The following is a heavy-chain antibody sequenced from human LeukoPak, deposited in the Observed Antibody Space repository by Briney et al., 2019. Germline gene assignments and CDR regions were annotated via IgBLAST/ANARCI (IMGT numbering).Heavy chain of an antibody. CDR1: GGSLSSYY. CDR2: IYTSGST. Sequence: SETLSLTCTVSGGSLSSYYWSWIRQPAGKGLEWIGRIYTSGSTNYNPSLKSRVTMSVDTSKNQFSLKLSSVTAADTAVYYCAREGLWFGELLFPDYWGQGTLVTVSS. J-gene: IGHJ4*02. D-gene: IGHD3-10*01. CDR3: AREGLWFGELLFPDY. V-gene: IGHV4-4*07.